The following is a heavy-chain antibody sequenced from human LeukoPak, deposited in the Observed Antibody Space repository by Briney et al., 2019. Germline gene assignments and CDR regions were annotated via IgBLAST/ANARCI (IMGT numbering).Heavy chain of an antibody. CDR2: IYTSGST. V-gene: IGHV4-4*07. CDR3: ARSTYYDFWSGAGLWFDP. J-gene: IGHJ5*02. Sequence: PSETLSLTCTVSGGSISSYYWSWIRQPAGKGLEWIGRIYTSGSTNYNPSLKSRVTISVDTSKNQFSLKLSSVTAADTAVYYCARSTYYDFWSGAGLWFDPWGQGTLVTVSS. CDR1: GGSISSYY. D-gene: IGHD3-3*01.